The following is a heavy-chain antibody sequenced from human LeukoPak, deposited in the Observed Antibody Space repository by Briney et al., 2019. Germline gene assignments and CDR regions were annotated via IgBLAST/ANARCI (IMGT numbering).Heavy chain of an antibody. CDR2: INTNTGNP. D-gene: IGHD2-2*01. J-gene: IGHJ6*04. CDR3: ARDGGRRPAASYYYYGMDV. Sequence: ASVKVSCKASGHTFTSYAMNWVRQAPGQGLEWMGWINTNTGNPTYAQGFTGRFVFSLDTSVSTAYLQICSLKAEDTAVYYCARDGGRRPAASYYYYGMDVWGKGTTVTVSS. CDR1: GHTFTSYA. V-gene: IGHV7-4-1*01.